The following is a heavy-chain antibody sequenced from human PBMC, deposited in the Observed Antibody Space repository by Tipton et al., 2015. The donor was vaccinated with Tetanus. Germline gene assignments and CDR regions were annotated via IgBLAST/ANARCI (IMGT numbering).Heavy chain of an antibody. J-gene: IGHJ4*02. CDR3: ARGLYYYDSSGYFQGDY. V-gene: IGHV3-21*01. Sequence: SLRLSCAASGFTFSSYSMNWVRQAPGKGLEWVSLISWDGGSTYYADSVKGRFTISSDNAKNSLYLQMNSLRAEDTAVYYCARGLYYYDSSGYFQGDYWGQGTLVTVSS. CDR1: GFTFSSYS. D-gene: IGHD3-22*01. CDR2: ISWDGGST.